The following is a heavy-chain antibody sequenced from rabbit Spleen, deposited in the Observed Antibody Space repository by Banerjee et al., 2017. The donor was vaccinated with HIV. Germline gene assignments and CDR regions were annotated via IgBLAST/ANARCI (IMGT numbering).Heavy chain of an antibody. D-gene: IGHD2-1*01. V-gene: IGHV1S47*01. CDR2: IDPIFSGT. CDR3: ARDHYYPDYGNYDL. J-gene: IGHJ3*01. Sequence: QEQLVESGGGLVQPGGSLKLSCKASGFDFSSYGVSWVRQAPGKGLEWIGFIDPIFSGTYYASWVNGRFSISRENNQNTVSLQMNSLTAADTATYFCARDHYYPDYGNYDLWGQGTLVTVS. CDR1: GFDFSSYG.